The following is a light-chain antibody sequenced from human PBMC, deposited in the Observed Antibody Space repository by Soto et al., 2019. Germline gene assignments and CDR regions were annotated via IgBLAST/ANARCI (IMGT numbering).Light chain of an antibody. CDR1: SGHSSYA. Sequence: QPVLTQSPSASASLGASVKLTCTLSSGHSSYAIAWHQQQPEKGPRFLMKVNSDGSHSMGDGIPDRFSGSSSGAERYLTISSLQSEDEADYYCQTWGTGTLVFGGGTKLTVL. V-gene: IGLV4-69*01. J-gene: IGLJ2*01. CDR2: VNSDGSH. CDR3: QTWGTGTLV.